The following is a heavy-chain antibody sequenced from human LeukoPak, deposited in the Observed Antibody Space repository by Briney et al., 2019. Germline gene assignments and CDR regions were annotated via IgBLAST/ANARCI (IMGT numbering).Heavy chain of an antibody. CDR3: ARGKAVAGTGDWFDP. J-gene: IGHJ5*02. CDR1: GYTFTGYY. V-gene: IGHV1-2*02. D-gene: IGHD6-19*01. Sequence: ASVKVSCKASGYTFTGYYMHWVRQAPGQGLEWMGWINPNSGGTNYAQKFQGRVNMTRDTSISTAYMELSRLRSDDTAVYYCARGKAVAGTGDWFDPWGQGTLVTVSS. CDR2: INPNSGGT.